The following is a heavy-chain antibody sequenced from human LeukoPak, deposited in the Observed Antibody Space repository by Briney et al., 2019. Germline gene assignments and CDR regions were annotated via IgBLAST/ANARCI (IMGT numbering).Heavy chain of an antibody. Sequence: PSETLSLTCTVSGGSISSGSYYWSWIRQPAGKGLEWIGRIYTSGSTNYNPSLKSRVTISVDTSKNQFSLKLSSVTAADTAVYYCARDHLELRGAFDIWGQGTMVTVSS. D-gene: IGHD3-3*01. CDR3: ARDHLELRGAFDI. CDR1: GGSISSGSYY. CDR2: IYTSGST. V-gene: IGHV4-61*02. J-gene: IGHJ3*02.